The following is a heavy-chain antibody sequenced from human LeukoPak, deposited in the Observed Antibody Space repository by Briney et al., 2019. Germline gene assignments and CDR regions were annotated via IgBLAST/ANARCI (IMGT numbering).Heavy chain of an antibody. D-gene: IGHD3-10*01. Sequence: WESPKISRKGSGYRFINHWIGLVRQMPGKGLEWMGIIYPADSDTTYSPSFQGQVTISADKSISTAYLQWSSLKALDTAMYDCAKGVSGTYYGMDVWGQGTTVTVSS. J-gene: IGHJ6*02. CDR3: AKGVSGTYYGMDV. CDR2: IYPADSDT. V-gene: IGHV5-51*01. CDR1: GYRFINHW.